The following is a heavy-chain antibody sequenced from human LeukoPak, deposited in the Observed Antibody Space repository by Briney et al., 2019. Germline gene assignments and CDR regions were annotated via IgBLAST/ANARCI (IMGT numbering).Heavy chain of an antibody. CDR3: ARDYGGSSGWFDP. CDR1: GYTFTSYD. Sequence: GASVKVSCKTSGYTFTSYDINWVRQDTGQGLEWMGWMSPNSDNTGYAQKFQGRVTFTRDTSISTAYMELRSLTSEDTAVYYCARDYGGSSGWFDPWGQGTLVTVSS. CDR2: MSPNSDNT. V-gene: IGHV1-8*01. J-gene: IGHJ5*02. D-gene: IGHD4-23*01.